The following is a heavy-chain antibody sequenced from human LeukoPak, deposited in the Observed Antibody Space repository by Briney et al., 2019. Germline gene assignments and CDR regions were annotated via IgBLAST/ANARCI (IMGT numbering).Heavy chain of an antibody. Sequence: GGSLRLSCAASGFTSSSYAMSWVRQAPGKGLEWVSAISGSGGGTYYADSVKGRFTISRDNSKNTLYLQMNSLRAEDTAVYYCAKSSRRGFDYWGQGTLVTVSS. J-gene: IGHJ4*02. CDR2: ISGSGGGT. CDR3: AKSSRRGFDY. D-gene: IGHD3-10*01. V-gene: IGHV3-23*01. CDR1: GFTSSSYA.